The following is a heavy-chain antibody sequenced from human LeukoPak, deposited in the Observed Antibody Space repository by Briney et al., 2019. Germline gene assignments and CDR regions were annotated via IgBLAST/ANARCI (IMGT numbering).Heavy chain of an antibody. D-gene: IGHD6-13*01. CDR3: ARVPAAGTGPDY. CDR1: GFAFNKYG. Sequence: ASVKVSCKASGFAFNKYGFSWVRQAPGQGLERLGCINPNSGGTDYAQKFQGSVTMTRDTSISTVYLELSRLRSDDTAVYYCARVPAAGTGPDYWGQGTLVTVSS. CDR2: INPNSGGT. J-gene: IGHJ4*02. V-gene: IGHV1-2*02.